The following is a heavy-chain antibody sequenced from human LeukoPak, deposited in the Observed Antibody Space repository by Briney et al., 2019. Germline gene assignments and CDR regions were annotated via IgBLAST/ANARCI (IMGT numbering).Heavy chain of an antibody. Sequence: SETLSLTCSVSGGSISFYYWSWIRQPPGKGLEWMGYIYYSGSTNYNPSLKSRVTISVDTSKNQFSLKLRPVTAADTAVYYCARTVSGYREELHDYWGQGTLVTVSS. V-gene: IGHV4-59*01. J-gene: IGHJ4*02. CDR1: GGSISFYY. CDR3: ARTVSGYREELHDY. D-gene: IGHD3-22*01. CDR2: IYYSGST.